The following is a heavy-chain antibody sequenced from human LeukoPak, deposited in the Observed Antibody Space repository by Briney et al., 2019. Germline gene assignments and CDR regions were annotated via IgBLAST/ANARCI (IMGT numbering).Heavy chain of an antibody. V-gene: IGHV3-23*01. J-gene: IGHJ4*02. CDR3: AKREYSSSSRAYYFDY. Sequence: GGSLRLSCAASGFAFNTYAMTWVRQAPGKGLEWVSGISNSGSSTYYADSVKGRFTISRDNSKNTLYLQVNSLRVEDTAVYYCAKREYSSSSRAYYFDYWGQGTLVTISS. D-gene: IGHD6-6*01. CDR1: GFAFNTYA. CDR2: ISNSGSST.